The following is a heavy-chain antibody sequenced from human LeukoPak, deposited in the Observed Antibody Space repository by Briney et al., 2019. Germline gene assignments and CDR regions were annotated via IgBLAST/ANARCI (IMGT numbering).Heavy chain of an antibody. CDR3: AGDRFGERTFEK. D-gene: IGHD3-10*01. V-gene: IGHV3-13*01. Sequence: GGSLRLSCAASGFAFSSFDMLWVRQSPRKGLEWVARILKNGDTDYGASVEGRFTISRENAKSYVYLQMNSLRDGDTAVYYCAGDRFGERTFEKWGQGTMVTVSS. CDR2: ILKNGDT. CDR1: GFAFSSFD. J-gene: IGHJ3*02.